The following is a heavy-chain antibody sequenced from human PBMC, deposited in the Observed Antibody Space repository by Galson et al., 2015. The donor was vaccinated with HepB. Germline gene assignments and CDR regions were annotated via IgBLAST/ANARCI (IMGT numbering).Heavy chain of an antibody. CDR2: ISANGDTT. CDR1: GFTFNNYA. V-gene: IGHV3-23*01. J-gene: IGHJ4*02. D-gene: IGHD6-13*01. Sequence: SLRLSCAASGFTFNNYAMNWVRQAPGKGLEWVSAISANGDTTYYADSVKGRFTISRDNSKSILYLQMNSLRAEDTAVYYCTNDPADSTSWYCCDYWGQGTLVPVSS. CDR3: TNDPADSTSWYCCDY.